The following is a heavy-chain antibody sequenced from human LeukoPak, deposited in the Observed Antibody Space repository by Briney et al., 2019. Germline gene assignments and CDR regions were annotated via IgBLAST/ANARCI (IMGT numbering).Heavy chain of an antibody. D-gene: IGHD3-3*01. J-gene: IGHJ3*02. CDR1: GFSFSSYA. CDR3: AKGAVDFWSGYYKVFAFDI. Sequence: HPGGSLRLSCAASGFSFSSYAMSWVRQAPGKGLEWVSGISGSGGSTYYADSLKGRFTISRGNSKNTLYLQMDSLRAEDTAVYYCAKGAVDFWSGYYKVFAFDIWGQGTMVTVSS. V-gene: IGHV3-23*01. CDR2: ISGSGGST.